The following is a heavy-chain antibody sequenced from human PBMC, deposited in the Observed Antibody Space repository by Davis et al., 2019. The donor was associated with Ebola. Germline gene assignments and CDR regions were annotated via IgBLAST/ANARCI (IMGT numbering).Heavy chain of an antibody. J-gene: IGHJ4*02. D-gene: IGHD5-18*01. V-gene: IGHV4-34*01. CDR1: TGTLSGYY. CDR3: ARAASYGPARY. CDR2: INHSGST. Sequence: PSETLSLTCAVYTGTLSGYYWTWIRQPPGKGLEWIGEINHSGSTNYNPSLKSRVTISIDTSKSQFSLKLGSVTAADTAVYYCARAASYGPARYWGQGSLVTVSS.